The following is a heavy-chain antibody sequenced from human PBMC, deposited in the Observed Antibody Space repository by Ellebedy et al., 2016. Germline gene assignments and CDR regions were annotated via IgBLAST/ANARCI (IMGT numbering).Heavy chain of an antibody. CDR3: YYGHYSGS. D-gene: IGHD4-17*01. V-gene: IGHV3-33*08. CDR2: IAPGENIV. J-gene: IGHJ4*02. Sequence: GGSLRLSXAASGITLSSRVIHWVRQAPGKGLEWVAVIAPGENIVNYADSVKGRFSISRDTSQNTVFLQMNSLRAEDTAVYYCYYGHYSGSWGQGTLVTVSS. CDR1: GITLSSRV.